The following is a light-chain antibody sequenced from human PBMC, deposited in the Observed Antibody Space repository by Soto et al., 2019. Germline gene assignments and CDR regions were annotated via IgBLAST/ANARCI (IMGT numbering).Light chain of an antibody. V-gene: IGKV1-39*01. Sequence: DIPMTQSPSSLSASVGDRVTITCRASQSISNYLNWYQQKPGKAPNLLIYDASSLQSGVPSRFSGSGSGTDFTLTISSLQPEDFATYYCQQSYSTPPGTFGQGTKVDIK. J-gene: IGKJ2*01. CDR1: QSISNY. CDR3: QQSYSTPPGT. CDR2: DAS.